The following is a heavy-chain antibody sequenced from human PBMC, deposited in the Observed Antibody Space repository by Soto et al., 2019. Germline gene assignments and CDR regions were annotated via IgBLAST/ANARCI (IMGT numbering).Heavy chain of an antibody. CDR1: GYTFTSYA. V-gene: IGHV1-3*05. D-gene: IGHD6-19*01. CDR3: ARVGGWYVPDY. CDR2: INAGNGNT. J-gene: IGHJ4*02. Sequence: QVQLVQSGAEEKKPGASVKVSCKASGYTFTSYAMHWVRQAPGQRLEWMGWINAGNGNTKYSQKFQGRVTITRDTSGSTAYMELSSLRSEDTAVYFCARVGGWYVPDYWGQGTLVTVSS.